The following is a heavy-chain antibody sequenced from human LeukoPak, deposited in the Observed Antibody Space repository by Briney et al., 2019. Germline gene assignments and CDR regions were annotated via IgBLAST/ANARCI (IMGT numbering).Heavy chain of an antibody. CDR2: IKRDGSEK. J-gene: IGHJ4*02. D-gene: IGHD6-13*01. Sequence: PGGSLRLSCAASGLTFSSHWMTWVRQAPGKGLEWVANIKRDGSEKYYVESVKGRFTISRDNAKSSLNLQMSGLRAEDTAVYFCARGGDRSSWYWRDWGQGALVTVSS. V-gene: IGHV3-7*01. CDR3: ARGGDRSSWYWRD. CDR1: GLTFSSHW.